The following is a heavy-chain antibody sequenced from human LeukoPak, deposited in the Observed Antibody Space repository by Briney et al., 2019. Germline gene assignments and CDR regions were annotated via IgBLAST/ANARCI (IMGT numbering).Heavy chain of an antibody. CDR2: IFPDGQT. Sequence: GGSLRLSCALSGLTVNDNYMSWVRQAPGKGLEWVSLIFPDGQTYYADFVQGRFSISRDMSRNILFLDMSSLRAEDTAVLFCARANPVYGDFDYWGQGTLVTVSS. J-gene: IGHJ4*02. CDR3: ARANPVYGDFDY. D-gene: IGHD4-17*01. CDR1: GLTVNDNY. V-gene: IGHV3-53*01.